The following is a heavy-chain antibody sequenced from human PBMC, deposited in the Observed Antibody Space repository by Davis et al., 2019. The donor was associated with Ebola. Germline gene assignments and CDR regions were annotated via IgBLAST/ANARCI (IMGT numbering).Heavy chain of an antibody. D-gene: IGHD2-15*01. CDR1: GFTFSTYW. Sequence: GESLKISCAASGFTFSTYWMSWVRQAPGKGLEWVSSVSGSGGHTHYSDSVRGRFTISRDNSKNTLYLQMNSLRAEDTATYYCARYCHYPDCSYFDCWGQGTVVAVSS. V-gene: IGHV3-23*01. CDR3: ARYCHYPDCSYFDC. CDR2: VSGSGGHT. J-gene: IGHJ4*02.